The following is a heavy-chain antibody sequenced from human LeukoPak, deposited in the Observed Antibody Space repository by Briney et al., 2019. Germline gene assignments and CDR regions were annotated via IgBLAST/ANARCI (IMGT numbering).Heavy chain of an antibody. J-gene: IGHJ4*02. CDR1: GFTFSSYE. CDR2: ISSSGSTI. CDR3: ARVGGGSGYYYVLDY. V-gene: IGHV3-48*03. Sequence: GGSLRLSCAASGFTFSSYEMNWVRQAPGKGLEWVSYISSSGSTIYYADSVKGRFTISRDNAKNSLYLQMNSLRAEDTAAYYCARVGGGSGYYYVLDYWGQGTLVTVSS. D-gene: IGHD3-22*01.